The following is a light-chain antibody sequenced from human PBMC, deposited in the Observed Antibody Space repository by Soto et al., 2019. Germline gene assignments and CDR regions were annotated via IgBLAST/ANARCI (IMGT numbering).Light chain of an antibody. V-gene: IGLV2-8*01. CDR2: EVS. CDR3: SSYVATKSYV. Sequence: VLTQPPSASGSPGQSVTISCTGTSSDVGGYNYVSWYQQHPGKAPKILIYEVSKRPSGVPDRFSGSKSGNTASLTVSGLQAEDEADYYCSSYVATKSYVFGTGTKVTVL. CDR1: SSDVGGYNY. J-gene: IGLJ1*01.